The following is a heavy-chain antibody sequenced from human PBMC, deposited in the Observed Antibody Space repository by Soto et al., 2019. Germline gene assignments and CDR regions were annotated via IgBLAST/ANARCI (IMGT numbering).Heavy chain of an antibody. CDR3: AKDHLAAITIFGVVIRAYGMDV. Sequence: GGSLRLSCAASGFTFSSYGMHWVRQAPGKGLEWVAVISYDGSNKYYADSVKGRLTISRDNSKNTLYLQMNSLRAEDTAVYYCAKDHLAAITIFGVVIRAYGMDVWGQGTTVTVSS. D-gene: IGHD3-3*01. CDR1: GFTFSSYG. J-gene: IGHJ6*02. V-gene: IGHV3-30*18. CDR2: ISYDGSNK.